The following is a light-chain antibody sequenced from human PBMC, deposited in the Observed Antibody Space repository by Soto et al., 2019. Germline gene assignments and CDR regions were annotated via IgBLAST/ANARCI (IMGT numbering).Light chain of an antibody. Sequence: EIVLTQSPATLSVSLGDSATLSCRAGQSVSLSLAWYQMRPGQPPRLLIYGASTRATDIPARFRGTGSGTDFTLTISRLDPEDFAVYYCQQYGSSPSFGQGTKVDIK. CDR1: QSVSLS. CDR3: QQYGSSPS. J-gene: IGKJ1*01. V-gene: IGKV3-15*01. CDR2: GAS.